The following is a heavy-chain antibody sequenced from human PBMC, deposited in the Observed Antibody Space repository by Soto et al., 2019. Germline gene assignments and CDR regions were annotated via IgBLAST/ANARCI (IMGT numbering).Heavy chain of an antibody. D-gene: IGHD1-7*01. CDR3: ARGCLELDVYYYYGMDV. Sequence: ASVKVSCKASGYTFTGYYMHWVRQAPGQGLEWMGWINPNSGGTNYAQKFQGRVTMTRDTSISTAYMELSRLRSDDTAVYYCARGCLELDVYYYYGMDVWGQGTTVTVSS. J-gene: IGHJ6*02. CDR2: INPNSGGT. V-gene: IGHV1-2*02. CDR1: GYTFTGYY.